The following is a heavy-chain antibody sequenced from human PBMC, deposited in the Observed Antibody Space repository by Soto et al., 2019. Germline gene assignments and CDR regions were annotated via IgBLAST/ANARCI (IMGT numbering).Heavy chain of an antibody. CDR2: IYYSGST. CDR1: GGSISSYY. V-gene: IGHV4-59*01. J-gene: IGHJ4*02. D-gene: IGHD1-1*01. Sequence: SETLSLTCTVSGGSISSYYWSWIRQPPGKGLEWIGYIYYSGSTNYNPSLKSRVTISVDTSKNQFSLKLSSVTAADTAVYYCARDRGWKFDYWGQGTLVTVSS. CDR3: ARDRGWKFDY.